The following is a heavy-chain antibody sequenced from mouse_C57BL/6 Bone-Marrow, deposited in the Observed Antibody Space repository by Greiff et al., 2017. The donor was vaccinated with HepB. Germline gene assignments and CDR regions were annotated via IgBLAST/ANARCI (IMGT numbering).Heavy chain of an antibody. D-gene: IGHD2-2*01. V-gene: IGHV1-47*01. Sequence: QVQLQQSGAELVKPGASVKMSCKASGYTFTTYPIEWMKQNHGKSLEWIGNFHPYNDDTKYNEKFKGKATLTVEKSSSTAYMQLSSLTSEDSAVYYCARGRYYGYKFAYWGQGTLVTVSA. CDR2: FHPYNDDT. CDR3: ARGRYYGYKFAY. J-gene: IGHJ3*01. CDR1: GYTFTTYP.